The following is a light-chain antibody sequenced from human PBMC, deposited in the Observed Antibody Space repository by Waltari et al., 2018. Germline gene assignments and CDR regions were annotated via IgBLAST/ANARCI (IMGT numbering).Light chain of an antibody. V-gene: IGLV2-14*03. CDR3: SSYTTTRTYV. CDR1: SGDVGARDL. CDR2: DVT. Sequence: QSALTQPASVSGSPGQSIAISCTGTSGDVGARDLVSWYQQHPVKAPRLMIDDVTKRPLGVSDRFSGAKSGNTASLTISGLQAEDESDYYCSSYTTTRTYVFGSGTKVTVL. J-gene: IGLJ1*01.